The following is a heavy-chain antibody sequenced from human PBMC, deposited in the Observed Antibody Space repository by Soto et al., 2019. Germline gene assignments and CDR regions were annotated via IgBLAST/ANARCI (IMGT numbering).Heavy chain of an antibody. CDR3: ATLADYFGSGSFPSYFDY. CDR1: GYTLTELS. V-gene: IGHV1-24*01. J-gene: IGHJ4*02. Sequence: ALVKVYWKVSGYTLTELSIHWVRQPHGKGLEWMGGFDPEDIKTIYAQKFQGRVTMTEDRSTDTAYMELSSLRSEDTAVYYCATLADYFGSGSFPSYFDYWGQGTLVTVSS. D-gene: IGHD3-10*01. CDR2: FDPEDIKT.